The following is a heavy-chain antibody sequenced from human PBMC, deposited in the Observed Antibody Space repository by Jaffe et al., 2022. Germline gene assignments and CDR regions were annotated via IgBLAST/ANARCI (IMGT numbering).Heavy chain of an antibody. CDR3: AKDFLGSRVTIFGVVTNPTPAFDY. CDR1: GFTFDDYA. J-gene: IGHJ4*02. D-gene: IGHD3-3*01. V-gene: IGHV3-9*01. Sequence: EVQLVESGGGLVQPGRSLRLSCAASGFTFDDYAMHWVRQAPGKGLEWVSGISWNSGSIGYADSVKGRFTISRDNAKNSLYLQMNSLRAEDTALYYCAKDFLGSRVTIFGVVTNPTPAFDYWGQGTLVTVSS. CDR2: ISWNSGSI.